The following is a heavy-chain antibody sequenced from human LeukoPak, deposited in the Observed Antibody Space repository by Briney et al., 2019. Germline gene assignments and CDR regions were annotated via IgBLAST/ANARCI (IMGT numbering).Heavy chain of an antibody. D-gene: IGHD3-3*01. CDR1: GFTVSSNY. J-gene: IGHJ5*02. V-gene: IGHV3-66*04. CDR3: ARLLQWPNWFDP. CDR2: IYSGGST. Sequence: GGSLRLSCAASGFTVSSNYMSWVRQAPGKVLEWVSVIYSGGSTYYADSVKGRFAISRDNSKNTLYLQMNSLRADDTSVYYCARLLQWPNWFDPWGQGTLVSVSS.